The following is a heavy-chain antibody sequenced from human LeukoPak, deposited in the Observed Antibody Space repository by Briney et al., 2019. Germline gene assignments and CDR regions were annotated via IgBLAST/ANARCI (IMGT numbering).Heavy chain of an antibody. Sequence: ASVKVSCKASGYTFTGYYLHWVRQAPGQGLEWMGRINPNSGGTNYAQKFQGRVTMTRDTSISTAYMELSRLRSDDMAVYYCARSNGDYERDGWFDPWGQGTLVTVSS. CDR1: GYTFTGYY. D-gene: IGHD4-17*01. J-gene: IGHJ5*02. CDR3: ARSNGDYERDGWFDP. CDR2: INPNSGGT. V-gene: IGHV1-2*06.